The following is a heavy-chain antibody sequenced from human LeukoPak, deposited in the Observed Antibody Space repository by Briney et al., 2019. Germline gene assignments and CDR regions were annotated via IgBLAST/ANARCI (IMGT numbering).Heavy chain of an antibody. V-gene: IGHV1-24*01. D-gene: IGHD4-17*01. CDR2: FDPEDGET. CDR1: GYTLTELS. J-gene: IGHJ3*02. Sequence: ASVKVSCKVSGYTLTELSMHWVRQAPGKGLEWMGGFDPEDGETIYAQKFQGRVTMTEDTSTDTAYMELSSLRSEDTAVYYCATINYGDYGSDAFDIWGQGTMVTVSS. CDR3: ATINYGDYGSDAFDI.